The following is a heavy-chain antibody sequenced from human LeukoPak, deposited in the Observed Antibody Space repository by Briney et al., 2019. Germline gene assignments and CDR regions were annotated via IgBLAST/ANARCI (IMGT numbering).Heavy chain of an antibody. Sequence: SETLSLTCTVSGGSISSSFWSRIRQPPGKGLEWIGSMHYSGDTKYNPSLKSRVSLSIDTSKQQFSLRLSSVTAADTAVYYCVRDLWGAGGTQYWGQGTQVIVSS. D-gene: IGHD6-13*01. CDR2: MHYSGDT. CDR1: GGSISSSF. J-gene: IGHJ4*02. V-gene: IGHV4-59*01. CDR3: VRDLWGAGGTQY.